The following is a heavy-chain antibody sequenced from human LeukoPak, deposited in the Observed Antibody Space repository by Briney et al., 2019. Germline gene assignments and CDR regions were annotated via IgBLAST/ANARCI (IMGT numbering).Heavy chain of an antibody. V-gene: IGHV1-69*05. CDR1: GSTFSSYA. J-gene: IGHJ5*02. D-gene: IGHD2-2*01. CDR2: IIPIFGTA. Sequence: SVKVSCKASGSTFSSYAISWVRQAPGQGLEWMGGIIPIFGTANYAQKFQGRVTITTDESTSTAYMELSSLRSEDTAVYYCARGAGLGYCSSTSCPNWFDPWAREPWSPSPQ. CDR3: ARGAGLGYCSSTSCPNWFDP.